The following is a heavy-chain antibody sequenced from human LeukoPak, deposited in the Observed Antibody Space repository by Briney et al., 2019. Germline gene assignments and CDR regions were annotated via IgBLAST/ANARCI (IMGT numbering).Heavy chain of an antibody. V-gene: IGHV4-59*01. CDR3: ARDQTTVTTAAWYFDL. CDR2: IHHSGRS. D-gene: IGHD4-17*01. J-gene: IGHJ2*01. Sequence: SETLSLTCTVSGGSISTYYWSWIRQPPGKGLEWVGSIHHSGRSNSNPSLTGRLTISVDTSKNQFSLKLSSVTASDTAVYYCARDQTTVTTAAWYFDLWGRGTLVTVSS. CDR1: GGSISTYY.